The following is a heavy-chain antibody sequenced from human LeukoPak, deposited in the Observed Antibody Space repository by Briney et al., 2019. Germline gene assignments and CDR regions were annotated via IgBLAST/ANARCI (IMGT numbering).Heavy chain of an antibody. J-gene: IGHJ5*02. Sequence: MASETLSLTCTVSGGSISSSSYYWGWIRHPPGKGLEWIGSIYYSGSTYYNPSLKSRVTISVDTSKNQFSLKLSSVTAADTAVYYCARERAKFYDILTGYRSRSRYFDPWGQGTLVTVSS. CDR3: ARERAKFYDILTGYRSRSRYFDP. V-gene: IGHV4-39*07. D-gene: IGHD3-9*01. CDR2: IYYSGST. CDR1: GGSISSSSYY.